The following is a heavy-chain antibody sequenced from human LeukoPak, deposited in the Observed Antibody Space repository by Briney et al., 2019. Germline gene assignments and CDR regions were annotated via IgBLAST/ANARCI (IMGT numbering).Heavy chain of an antibody. V-gene: IGHV3-48*04. CDR1: GFTFSSYS. J-gene: IGHJ4*02. D-gene: IGHD2-2*02. Sequence: GGSLRLSCAASGFTFSSYSMNWVRQAPGKGLEWVSYISSSGSTIYYADSVKGRFSISRDNAKNSLYLQMNSLRAEDTAVYYCARAGDIVVIPAAIIGWYFDYWGQGTLVTVSS. CDR2: ISSSGSTI. CDR3: ARAGDIVVIPAAIIGWYFDY.